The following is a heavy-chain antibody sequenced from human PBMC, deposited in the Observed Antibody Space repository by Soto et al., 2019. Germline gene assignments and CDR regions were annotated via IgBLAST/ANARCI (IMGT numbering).Heavy chain of an antibody. Sequence: QVQLVQSGAEVREPGASVKVSCKASGYTFTNYGVSWVRQAPGQGLEWMGWIGGDKGNTNYAQKLQGRVTLTTDTSTSTAYMELRSLRSDDTAVYYCAPHTLDTGMPSGYWGQGTLVTVSS. CDR1: GYTFTNYG. V-gene: IGHV1-18*01. CDR3: APHTLDTGMPSGY. D-gene: IGHD5-18*01. J-gene: IGHJ4*02. CDR2: IGGDKGNT.